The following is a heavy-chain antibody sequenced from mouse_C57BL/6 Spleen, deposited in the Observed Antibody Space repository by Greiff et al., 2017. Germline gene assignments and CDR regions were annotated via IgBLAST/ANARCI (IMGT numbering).Heavy chain of an antibody. D-gene: IGHD1-1*01. CDR3: SSTTVEARGAMDY. V-gene: IGHV1-74*01. Sequence: VQLQQPGAELVKPGASVKVSCKASGYTFTSYWMHWVKQRPGQGLEWIGRIHPSDSDTNYNQKFKGKATLTVDKSSSTAYMQLSSLTSEDSAVYYCSSTTVEARGAMDYWGQGTSVTVSS. CDR1: GYTFTSYW. CDR2: IHPSDSDT. J-gene: IGHJ4*01.